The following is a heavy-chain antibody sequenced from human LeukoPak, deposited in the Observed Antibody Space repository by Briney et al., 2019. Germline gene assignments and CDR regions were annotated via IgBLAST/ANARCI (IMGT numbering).Heavy chain of an antibody. CDR3: ARDGRWINYYDGSSPV. J-gene: IGHJ4*02. CDR1: AFTFNKYW. V-gene: IGHV3-7*01. D-gene: IGHD3-22*01. Sequence: GGSLRLSCAASAFTFNKYWMTWVRQAPGKGLEWVANIKEDGREKYYVDSVKGRFTISRDNAYNSLYLQMDSPRVEDTAVYYCARDGRWINYYDGSSPVWGQGTLVTVSS. CDR2: IKEDGREK.